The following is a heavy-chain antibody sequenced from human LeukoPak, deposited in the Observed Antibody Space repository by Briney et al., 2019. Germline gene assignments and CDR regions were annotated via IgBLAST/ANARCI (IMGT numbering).Heavy chain of an antibody. J-gene: IGHJ4*02. CDR3: ASGESTYYSDSSGYYHDY. D-gene: IGHD3-22*01. CDR1: GYTFTGYY. Sequence: GASVKVSCKASGYTFTGYYIHWVRQAPGQGLERMGWINPNSGGTKYAQKFQGRVTMTRDTSISTAYTELSRLRSDDTAVYFCASGESTYYSDSSGYYHDYWGQGTLVTVSS. CDR2: INPNSGGT. V-gene: IGHV1-2*02.